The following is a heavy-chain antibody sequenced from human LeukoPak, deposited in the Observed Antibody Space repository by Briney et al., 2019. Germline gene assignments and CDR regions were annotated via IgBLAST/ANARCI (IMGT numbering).Heavy chain of an antibody. CDR1: GFTFSSYSSYA. J-gene: IGHJ6*04. V-gene: IGHV3-23*01. CDR3: ASLWEFVVLPSLDV. D-gene: IGHD2-8*01. Sequence: QAGGSLRLSCAASGFTFSSYSSYAMSWVRQAPGKGLEWVSSISGSGADTYYADSVKGRFTISRDNSKKTLHLQMNSLRDEDTAVYYCASLWEFVVLPSLDVWGKGTTVTVSS. CDR2: ISGSGADT.